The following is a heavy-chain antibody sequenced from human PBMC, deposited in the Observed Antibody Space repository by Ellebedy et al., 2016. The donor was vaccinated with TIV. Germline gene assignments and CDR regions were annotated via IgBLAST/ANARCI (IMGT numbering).Heavy chain of an antibody. CDR3: ARGGSSGSSDY. D-gene: IGHD3-10*01. V-gene: IGHV3-30*03. CDR2: ISSDGSNK. J-gene: IGHJ4*02. CDR1: GFTFRSHG. Sequence: GESLKISXVASGFTFRSHGIYWVRQAPGKGLEWVAVISSDGSNKYYADSVKGRFTISRDNSKNTLYLQMNSLRTDDMAVYYCARGGSSGSSDYWGQGTLLTVSS.